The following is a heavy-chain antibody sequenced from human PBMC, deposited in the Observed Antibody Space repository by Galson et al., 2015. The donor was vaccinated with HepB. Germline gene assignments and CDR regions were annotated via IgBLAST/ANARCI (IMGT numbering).Heavy chain of an antibody. D-gene: IGHD3-10*01. Sequence: SVKVSCKASGYTFTSYGISWVRQAPGQGLEWMGWISTYNGNSNYAQKFQGRVTMTTDTSTSTAYMELRSLRSDDTAVYYCARFPIPGITMVQGVLDYWGQGTLVTVSP. CDR3: ARFPIPGITMVQGVLDY. V-gene: IGHV1-18*01. CDR2: ISTYNGNS. J-gene: IGHJ4*02. CDR1: GYTFTSYG.